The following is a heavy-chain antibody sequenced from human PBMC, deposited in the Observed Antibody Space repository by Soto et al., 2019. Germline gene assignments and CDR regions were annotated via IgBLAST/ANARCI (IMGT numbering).Heavy chain of an antibody. J-gene: IGHJ5*02. D-gene: IGHD1-1*01. CDR1: GGSFSSYH. Sequence: SETLSLTCAVYGGSFSSYHWSWIRQTPGKGLEWIGEINHLTTTNYNPSLKSRVIISLDTPKNQFSLKLSSVTAADTAVYYCARLIERNWFDPWGQGTLVTVS. CDR2: INHLTTT. CDR3: ARLIERNWFDP. V-gene: IGHV4-34*01.